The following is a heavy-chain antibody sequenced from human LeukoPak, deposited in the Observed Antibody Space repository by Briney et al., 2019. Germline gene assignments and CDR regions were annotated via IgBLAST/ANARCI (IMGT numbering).Heavy chain of an antibody. J-gene: IGHJ4*02. CDR2: IHYSGTS. V-gene: IGHV4-31*03. CDR3: ARVKIDRASGSSYPFDY. D-gene: IGHD3-10*01. CDR1: GDSISSRDYY. Sequence: SQTLSLTCTVSGDSISSRDYYWSWIRQHPGKGLEWLGYIHYSGTSDYNLSLERGVTISVDTSKNQFSLKMSSVTAADTAVYYCARVKIDRASGSSYPFDYWGQGTLVTVSP.